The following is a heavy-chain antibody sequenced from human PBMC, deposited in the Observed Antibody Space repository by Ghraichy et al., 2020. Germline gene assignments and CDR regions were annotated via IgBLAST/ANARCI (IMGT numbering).Heavy chain of an antibody. Sequence: SQTLSLTCAVYGGSFSGYYWSWIRQPPGKGLEWIGEINHSGSTNYNPSLKSRVTISVDTSKNQFSLKLSSVTAADTAVYYCARARSAGSSSPWFDPWGQGTLVTVSS. CDR3: ARARSAGSSSPWFDP. J-gene: IGHJ5*02. D-gene: IGHD6-6*01. CDR1: GGSFSGYY. CDR2: INHSGST. V-gene: IGHV4-34*01.